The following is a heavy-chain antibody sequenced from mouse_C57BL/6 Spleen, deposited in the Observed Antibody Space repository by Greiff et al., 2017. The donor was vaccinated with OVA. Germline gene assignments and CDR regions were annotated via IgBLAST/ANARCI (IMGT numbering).Heavy chain of an antibody. CDR2: INPGSGGT. V-gene: IGHV1-54*01. CDR3: ARDGLPYYFDY. D-gene: IGHD2-2*01. Sequence: VQLQQSGAELVRPGTSVKVSCKASGYAFTNYLIEWVKQRPGQGLEWIGVINPGSGGTNYNEKFKGNATLTADKSSSPAYMQLSSLTSEDSAVYFCARDGLPYYFDYWGQGTTLTVSS. CDR1: GYAFTNYL. J-gene: IGHJ2*01.